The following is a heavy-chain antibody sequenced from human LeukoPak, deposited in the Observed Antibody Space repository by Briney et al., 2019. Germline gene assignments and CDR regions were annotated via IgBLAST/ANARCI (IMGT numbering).Heavy chain of an antibody. CDR3: ARGDDYSMGWFDP. D-gene: IGHD4-11*01. CDR2: IYYSGST. J-gene: IGHJ5*02. Sequence: SETLSLTCTVSGGSISSYYWSWIRQPPGKGLEWIGYIYYSGSTYYNPSLKSRVTISVDTSKNQFSLKLSSVTAADTAVYYCARGDDYSMGWFDPWGQGTLVTVSS. V-gene: IGHV4-59*12. CDR1: GGSISSYY.